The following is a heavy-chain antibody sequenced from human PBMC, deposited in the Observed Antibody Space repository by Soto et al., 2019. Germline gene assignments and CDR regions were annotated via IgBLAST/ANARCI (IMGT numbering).Heavy chain of an antibody. V-gene: IGHV1-18*01. J-gene: IGHJ6*02. D-gene: IGHD6-13*01. CDR2: ISGLNGAT. CDR1: GYSFSNFG. Sequence: QSHLVQSGAEVKQPGAPVKVSCKATGYSFSNFGLIWVRQAPGHGLEWMGWISGLNGATNYAQSLQGRATMTIDTSTTTVYLELRSLRSDDTAGYYCARAEAYSTSWYAMDVWGQGTTVTVSS. CDR3: ARAEAYSTSWYAMDV.